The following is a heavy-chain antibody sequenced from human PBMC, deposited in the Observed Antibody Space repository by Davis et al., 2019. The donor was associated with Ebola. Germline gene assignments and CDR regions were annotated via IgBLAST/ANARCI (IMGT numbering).Heavy chain of an antibody. CDR1: GGSFSGYY. J-gene: IGHJ6*02. Sequence: PSETLSLTCAVYGGSFSGYYWSWIRQPPGKGLEWIGEINHSGSTNYNPSLKSRVTISVDTSKKQFSLKLSSVTAADTAVYYCARGGGFWSGYYYYYYGMDVWGQGTTVTVSS. V-gene: IGHV4-34*01. CDR3: ARGGGFWSGYYYYYYGMDV. D-gene: IGHD3-3*01. CDR2: INHSGST.